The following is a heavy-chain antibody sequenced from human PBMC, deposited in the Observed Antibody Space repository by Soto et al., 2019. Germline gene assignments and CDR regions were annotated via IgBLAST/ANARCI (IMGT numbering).Heavy chain of an antibody. J-gene: IGHJ5*02. D-gene: IGHD3-22*01. CDR2: INPSGGST. CDR3: ARGGLSQWFDP. V-gene: IGHV1-46*01. CDR1: GYTFTSYY. Sequence: ASVKVSCKASGYTFTSYYMHWVRQAPGQGLEWMGIINPSGGSTSYAQKFQGRVTRTRDTSTSTAYMELSSLRSEDTAVYYCARGGLSQWFDPWGQGTLVTSPQ.